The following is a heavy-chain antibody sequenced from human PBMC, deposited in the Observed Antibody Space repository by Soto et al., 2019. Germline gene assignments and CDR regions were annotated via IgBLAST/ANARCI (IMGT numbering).Heavy chain of an antibody. V-gene: IGHV1-3*01. D-gene: IGHD3-10*01. CDR2: INAGNGNT. CDR3: ASSYYGSGNPKDYYYGMDV. Sequence: QVQLVQSGAEVKKPGASVKVSCKASGYTFTSYAMHWVRQAPGQRLEWMGWINAGNGNTKYSQKFQGRVTITRDTSASTAYMELSRLRSEDTAVYYCASSYYGSGNPKDYYYGMDVWGQGTTVTVSS. CDR1: GYTFTSYA. J-gene: IGHJ6*02.